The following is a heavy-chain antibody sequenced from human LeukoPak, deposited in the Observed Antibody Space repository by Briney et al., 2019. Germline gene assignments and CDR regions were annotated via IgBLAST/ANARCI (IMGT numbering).Heavy chain of an antibody. V-gene: IGHV3-23*01. J-gene: IGHJ5*02. CDR3: AKGANSYALLRNWFDP. CDR2: ISGSGGSR. D-gene: IGHD5-18*01. CDR1: GFTFSSYA. Sequence: GGSLRLSCAASGFTFSSYAMSWVRQAPGKGLEWVSAISGSGGSRYYADSVKGRFTISRDNSKNTLYLQMNSLRAEDTAVYYCAKGANSYALLRNWFDPWGQGTLVTVSS.